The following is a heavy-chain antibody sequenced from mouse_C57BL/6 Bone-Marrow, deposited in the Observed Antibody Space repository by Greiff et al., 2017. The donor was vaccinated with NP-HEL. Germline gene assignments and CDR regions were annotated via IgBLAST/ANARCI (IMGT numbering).Heavy chain of an antibody. CDR3: TTVIWDPSFDV. CDR2: IDPENGDT. CDR1: GFNIKDDY. D-gene: IGHD4-1*01. J-gene: IGHJ1*03. V-gene: IGHV14-4*01. Sequence: EVQLQQSGAELVRPGASVKLSCTASGFNIKDDYMHWVKQRPEQGLEWIGWIDPENGDTEYASKFQGKATIPADTSSNTAYLQLSSLTSEDTAVYYCTTVIWDPSFDVWGTGTTVTVSS.